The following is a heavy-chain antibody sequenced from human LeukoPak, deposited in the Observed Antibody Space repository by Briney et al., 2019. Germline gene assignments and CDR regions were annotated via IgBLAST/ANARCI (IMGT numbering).Heavy chain of an antibody. CDR2: IRSKVYGGTT. J-gene: IGHJ4*02. Sequence: GGSLRLSCTASGFNFGDYAMNWVRQAPGKGLEWVGFIRSKVYGGTTENAASVKGRFTISRDDSKRIAYLRMNSLKTEDTAVYYCTSLYYCSGGSCAFDYWGQGTLVTVSS. D-gene: IGHD2-15*01. CDR3: TSLYYCSGGSCAFDY. CDR1: GFNFGDYA. V-gene: IGHV3-49*04.